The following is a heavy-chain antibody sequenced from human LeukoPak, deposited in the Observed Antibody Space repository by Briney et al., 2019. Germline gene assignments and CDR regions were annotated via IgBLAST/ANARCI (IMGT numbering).Heavy chain of an antibody. V-gene: IGHV3-23*01. D-gene: IGHD3-3*01. CDR3: AKQRSYDFWGGYYEDYFDY. CDR1: GFTFSSYA. J-gene: IGHJ4*02. Sequence: SGGSLRLSCAASGFTFSSYAMSWVRQAPGKGLEWVSAISGSGVITYYADSVKGRFTISRDNSKNTLYLQMNSLRTEDTAVYYCAKQRSYDFWGGYYEDYFDYWGQGTLVTVSS. CDR2: ISGSGVIT.